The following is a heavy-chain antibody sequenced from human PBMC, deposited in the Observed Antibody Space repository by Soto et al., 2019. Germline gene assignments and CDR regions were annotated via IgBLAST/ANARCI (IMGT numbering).Heavy chain of an antibody. V-gene: IGHV3-9*01. Sequence: GGSLRLSCAASGFTFDDYAMHWVRQAPGKGLEWVSGISWNSGSIGYADSVKGRFTISRDNAKNSLYLQMNSLRAEDTALYYCARNGYSRGYYFDYWGQGTLVTVSS. D-gene: IGHD6-13*01. CDR3: ARNGYSRGYYFDY. J-gene: IGHJ4*02. CDR2: ISWNSGSI. CDR1: GFTFDDYA.